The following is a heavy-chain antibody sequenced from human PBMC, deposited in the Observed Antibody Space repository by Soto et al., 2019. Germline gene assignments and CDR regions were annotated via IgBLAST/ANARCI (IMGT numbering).Heavy chain of an antibody. CDR2: IIPILGIA. D-gene: IGHD6-19*01. J-gene: IGHJ4*02. Sequence: GASVKVSCKASGGTFSSYTISWVRQAPGQGLEWMGRIIPILGIANYAQKFQGRVTITADKSTSTAYMELSSLRSEDTAVYYCASSRYSRGCDFVYWIPGTLVTVSS. V-gene: IGHV1-69*02. CDR3: ASSRYSRGCDFVY. CDR1: GGTFSSYT.